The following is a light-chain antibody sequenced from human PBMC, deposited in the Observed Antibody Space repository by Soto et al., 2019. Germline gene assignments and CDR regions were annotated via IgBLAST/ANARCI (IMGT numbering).Light chain of an antibody. Sequence: DIVMTQSPDSLAVSLGERATINCKSSQSVLYSSNNKNYLAWYQQKPGQPPKLLIYWASTRESGIPDRFSGSGSGTDFTLTISSLLAEDVAVYYCQQYYSNPWTFGQGTKVEIK. V-gene: IGKV4-1*01. CDR3: QQYYSNPWT. CDR1: QSVLYSSNNKNY. CDR2: WAS. J-gene: IGKJ1*01.